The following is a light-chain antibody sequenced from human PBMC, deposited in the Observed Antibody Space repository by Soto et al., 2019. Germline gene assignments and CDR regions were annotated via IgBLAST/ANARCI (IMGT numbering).Light chain of an antibody. CDR1: QSISSY. Sequence: DIQMTQSPSSLSASVGDRVSITCRASQSISSYLNWYQQKPGKAPKLLIYAASSLQSGVPSRFSGSGSGTEFTLTISSLQPEDFASYYCQQSYSTPPAFGRGTKVEIK. CDR3: QQSYSTPPA. V-gene: IGKV1-39*01. CDR2: AAS. J-gene: IGKJ4*01.